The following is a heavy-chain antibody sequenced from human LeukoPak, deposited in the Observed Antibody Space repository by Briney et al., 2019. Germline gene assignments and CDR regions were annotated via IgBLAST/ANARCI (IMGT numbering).Heavy chain of an antibody. CDR3: ARGGCGGDCYYYYYYMDV. V-gene: IGHV4-39*07. Sequence: PSETLSLTCTVSGGSISSNTYYWGWIRQPPGKGLEWIGSIYYSGSTYYNPSLKSRVTISVDTSKNQFSLKLSSVTAADTAVYYCARGGCGGDCYYYYYYMDVWGKGTTVTVSS. J-gene: IGHJ6*03. CDR1: GGSISSNTYY. D-gene: IGHD2-21*02. CDR2: IYYSGST.